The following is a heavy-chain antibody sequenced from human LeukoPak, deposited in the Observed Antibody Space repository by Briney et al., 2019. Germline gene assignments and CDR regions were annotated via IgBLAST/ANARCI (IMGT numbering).Heavy chain of an antibody. CDR2: INPSGGST. CDR3: ARSRPGELCTDY. J-gene: IGHJ4*02. V-gene: IGHV1-46*01. Sequence: ASVKVSCKASGYTFTSYYMHWARQAPGQGLEWMGIINPSGGSTSYAQKFQGRVTMTRDTSTSTVYMELSSLRSEDTALYYCARSRPGELCTDYWGRGTLVTVSS. D-gene: IGHD3-10*01. CDR1: GYTFTSYY.